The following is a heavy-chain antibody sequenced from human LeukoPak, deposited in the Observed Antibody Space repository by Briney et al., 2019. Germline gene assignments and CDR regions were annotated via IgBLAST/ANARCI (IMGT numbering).Heavy chain of an antibody. CDR1: GFTFGGYN. J-gene: IGHJ3*02. D-gene: IGHD4-11*01. CDR3: ARGLPYNDAFDI. V-gene: IGHV3-21*01. CDR2: ISISSDSI. Sequence: GGSLRLSCAPSGFTFGGYNLNWVRQALGKGLEWVSTISISSDSIYYADSVKGRFTISRDNPKNSLYLQLNGLRAEDTAMYYCARGLPYNDAFDIWGQGTMVTVSS.